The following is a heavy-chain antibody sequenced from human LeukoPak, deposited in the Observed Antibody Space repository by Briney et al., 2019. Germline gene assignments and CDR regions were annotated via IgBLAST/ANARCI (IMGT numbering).Heavy chain of an antibody. J-gene: IGHJ4*02. Sequence: GGSLRLSCAASGFTVSSNYMSWVRHGPGKGLEWVSVIYSGGSTYYADSVKGRFTISRDNSKNTLYLQMNSLRAEDTAVYYCARDAGDRGGFDYWGQGTLVTVSS. V-gene: IGHV3-66*01. D-gene: IGHD7-27*01. CDR1: GFTVSSNY. CDR3: ARDAGDRGGFDY. CDR2: IYSGGST.